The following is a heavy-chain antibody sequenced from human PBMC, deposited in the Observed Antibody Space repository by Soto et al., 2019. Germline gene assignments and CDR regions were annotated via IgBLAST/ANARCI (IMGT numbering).Heavy chain of an antibody. V-gene: IGHV1-2*02. CDR1: GYTFTGYY. Sequence: QVQLVQSGAEGKKPGASVKVSCKASGYTFTGYYMHWVRQAPGQGLEWMGWINPNRGGTNFAQKFQGRVTMTRDTSISTAYMELSRLRSDDTAVYYCAREGYCSSTSCYIDNYWGQGTLVTVSS. D-gene: IGHD2-2*02. J-gene: IGHJ4*02. CDR2: INPNRGGT. CDR3: AREGYCSSTSCYIDNY.